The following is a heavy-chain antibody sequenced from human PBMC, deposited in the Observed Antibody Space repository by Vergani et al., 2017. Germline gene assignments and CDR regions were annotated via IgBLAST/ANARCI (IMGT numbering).Heavy chain of an antibody. Sequence: QMQLVQSGPEVKKPGTSVKVSCKASGFTFTSSAVQWVRQARGQRLEWLGWIVVGSGNTNYAQTFQERVTITRDMSTSTAYMELSSLRSEDTAVYYCAADWLSGPGYYYYGMDVWGQGTTVTVSS. CDR1: GFTFTSSA. J-gene: IGHJ6*02. CDR2: IVVGSGNT. D-gene: IGHD5-12*01. CDR3: AADWLSGPGYYYYGMDV. V-gene: IGHV1-58*01.